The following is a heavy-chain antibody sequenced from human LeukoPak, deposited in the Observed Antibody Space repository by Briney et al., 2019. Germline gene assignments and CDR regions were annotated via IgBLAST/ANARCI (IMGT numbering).Heavy chain of an antibody. Sequence: GGSLRLSCAASGSTFSSYGMHWVRQAPGKGLEWVAFIRYDGSNKYYADSVKGRFTISRDNSKNTLYLQMNSLRAEDTAVYYCAKDGRYCSSTSCYQYYYYYYMDVWGKGTTVTVSS. V-gene: IGHV3-30*02. J-gene: IGHJ6*03. D-gene: IGHD2-2*01. CDR3: AKDGRYCSSTSCYQYYYYYYMDV. CDR2: IRYDGSNK. CDR1: GSTFSSYG.